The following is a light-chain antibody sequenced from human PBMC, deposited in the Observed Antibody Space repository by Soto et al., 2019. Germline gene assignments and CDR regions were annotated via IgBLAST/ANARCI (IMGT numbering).Light chain of an antibody. CDR3: QQYTGSLPLT. J-gene: IGKJ4*01. CDR1: QSLSSGS. CDR2: GSS. Sequence: EIVLTQSPGTLSLSPGERATLYSRASQSLSSGSLVWYQQKPGQAPRLLINGSSSRATGIPDRFSGSGSGTDFTLTISRLEPEDFAVYYCQQYTGSLPLTFGGGTKVDIK. V-gene: IGKV3-20*01.